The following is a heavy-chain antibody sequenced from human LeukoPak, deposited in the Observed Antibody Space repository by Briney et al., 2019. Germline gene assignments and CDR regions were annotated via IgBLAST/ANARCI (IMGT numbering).Heavy chain of an antibody. CDR1: GFTFSSYE. CDR2: ISSSGSTI. J-gene: IGHJ3*02. CDR3: ARDQSAVVVITTLGNDAFDI. D-gene: IGHD3-22*01. V-gene: IGHV3-48*03. Sequence: HPGGSLRLSCAASGFTFSSYEMNWVRQAPGKGLEWVSYISSSGSTIYYADSVKGRFTISRDNAKNSLYLQMNSLRAEDTAVYYCARDQSAVVVITTLGNDAFDIWGQGTMVTVSS.